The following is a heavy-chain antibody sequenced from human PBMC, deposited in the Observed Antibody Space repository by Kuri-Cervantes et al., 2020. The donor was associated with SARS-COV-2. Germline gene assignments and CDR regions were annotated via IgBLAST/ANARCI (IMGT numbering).Heavy chain of an antibody. CDR3: AKDIREQLVGGVGWFDP. Sequence: GGSLRLSCAASGFTFSSYWMSWVRQAPGKGLEWVANIKQDGSEKYYVDSVKGRFTISRDNAKNSLYLQMNSLRAEDTALYYCAKDIREQLVGGVGWFDPWGQGTLVTVSS. CDR1: GFTFSSYW. V-gene: IGHV3-7*05. J-gene: IGHJ5*02. CDR2: IKQDGSEK. D-gene: IGHD6-6*01.